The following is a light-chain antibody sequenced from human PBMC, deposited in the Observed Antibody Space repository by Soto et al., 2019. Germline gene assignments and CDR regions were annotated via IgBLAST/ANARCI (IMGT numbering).Light chain of an antibody. J-gene: IGLJ3*02. CDR3: QSYGGRLSGWV. CDR2: GNN. CDR1: SSNIGAGYD. Sequence: QSVLTQPPSVSGAPGQRVTISCTGSSSNIGAGYDVHWYQQLPGTAPKLLIFGNNNRPSGVPDRFSGSKSGTSASLAITGLGAEDEADYYCQSYGGRLSGWVFGGG. V-gene: IGLV1-40*01.